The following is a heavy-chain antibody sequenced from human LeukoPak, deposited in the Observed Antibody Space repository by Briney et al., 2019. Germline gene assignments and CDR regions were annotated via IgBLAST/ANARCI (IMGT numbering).Heavy chain of an antibody. V-gene: IGHV5-51*01. CDR1: GYTFTIYW. J-gene: IGHJ4*02. D-gene: IGHD6-19*01. CDR3: ARQSIAVAVDY. CDR2: IYPGDSDT. Sequence: GESLKISCKGSGYTFTIYWIGWVRQMPGKGLEWMGLIYPGDSDTRYSPSFQGQVTISSDNSISTAYLQWSSLKASDTAMYYCARQSIAVAVDYWGQGTLVTVSS.